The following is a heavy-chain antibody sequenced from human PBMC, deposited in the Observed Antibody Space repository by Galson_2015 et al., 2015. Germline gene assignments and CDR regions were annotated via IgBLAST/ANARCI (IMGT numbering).Heavy chain of an antibody. J-gene: IGHJ4*02. CDR1: GFILSTYG. Sequence: SLRLSCAASGFILSTYGMHWVRQAPGKGLEWVAVISYDRSDKYYADSVKGRFTISRDNSKNTLYLQMNSLRADDTAVYYCARDRAGVPEIEYWGQGTLVTVSS. CDR3: ARDRAGVPEIEY. CDR2: ISYDRSDK. D-gene: IGHD1-14*01. V-gene: IGHV3-30*03.